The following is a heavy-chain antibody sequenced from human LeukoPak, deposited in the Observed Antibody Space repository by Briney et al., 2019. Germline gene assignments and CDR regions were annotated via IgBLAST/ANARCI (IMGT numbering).Heavy chain of an antibody. CDR3: ARDRGVVVAATLSYYYYGMDV. Sequence: SGGSLRLSCAASGFTFSSYEMNWVRQAPGKGLEWVSYIIGSGSSIYYADSVKGRFTISRDNAKNSLYLQMNSLRAEDTAVYYCARDRGVVVAATLSYYYYGMDVWGKGTTVTVSS. CDR2: IIGSGSSI. J-gene: IGHJ6*04. CDR1: GFTFSSYE. D-gene: IGHD2-15*01. V-gene: IGHV3-48*03.